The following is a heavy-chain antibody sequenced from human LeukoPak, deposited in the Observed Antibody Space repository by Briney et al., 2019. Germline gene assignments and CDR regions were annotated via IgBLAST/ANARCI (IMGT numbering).Heavy chain of an antibody. Sequence: KPSETLSLTCAVYGGSFSGYYWSWIRQPPGKGLEWIGEINHSGSTNYNPSLKSRVTISVDTSKNQFSLKLSSVTAADTAVYYCARGSPYYDILTGYEAGGNDYWGQGTLVTVSS. D-gene: IGHD3-9*01. V-gene: IGHV4-34*01. CDR3: ARGSPYYDILTGYEAGGNDY. J-gene: IGHJ4*02. CDR2: INHSGST. CDR1: GGSFSGYY.